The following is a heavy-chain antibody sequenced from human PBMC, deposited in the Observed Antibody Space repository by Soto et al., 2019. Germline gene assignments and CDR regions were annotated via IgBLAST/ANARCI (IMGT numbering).Heavy chain of an antibody. V-gene: IGHV5-10-1*01. Sequence: LGESLKISCKGSGYSFTSYWISWVRQMPGKGLEWMGRIDPSDSYTKDSPSFQGHVTISADKSISTAYLQWSSLKVSDTAMYYCARSVGYMGAFDIWGQGTMVTVSS. CDR2: IDPSDSYT. J-gene: IGHJ3*02. CDR3: ARSVGYMGAFDI. CDR1: GYSFTSYW. D-gene: IGHD6-13*01.